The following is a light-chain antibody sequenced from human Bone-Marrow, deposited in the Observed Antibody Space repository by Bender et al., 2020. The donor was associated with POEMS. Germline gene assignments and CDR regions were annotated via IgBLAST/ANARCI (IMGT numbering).Light chain of an antibody. CDR2: DND. CDR3: SAWDGIMNGWV. V-gene: IGLV1-44*01. J-gene: IGLJ2*01. Sequence: QSVLTQPPSASGTPGQRVTISCSGSSSNIGGNAVNCWQQLPGTAPKLLIYDNDQRRSGGPARFSGGKTGGSASLAIIGRQSEEEDDYFCSAWDGIMNGWVFGGGTELTVL. CDR1: SSNIGGNA.